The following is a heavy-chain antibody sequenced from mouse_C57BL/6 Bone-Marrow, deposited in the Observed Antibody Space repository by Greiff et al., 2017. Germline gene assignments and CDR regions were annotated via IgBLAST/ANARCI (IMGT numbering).Heavy chain of an antibody. V-gene: IGHV5-6*01. CDR3: ARSWAFDY. D-gene: IGHD4-1*01. CDR1: GFTFSSYG. J-gene: IGHJ2*01. CDR2: ISSGGSYT. Sequence: EVNLVESGGDLVKPGGSLKLSCAASGFTFSSYGMSWVRQTPDKRLEWVATISSGGSYTYYPDSVKGRFTISRDNAKNTLYLQMSSLKSEDTAMYYCARSWAFDYWGQGTTLTVSS.